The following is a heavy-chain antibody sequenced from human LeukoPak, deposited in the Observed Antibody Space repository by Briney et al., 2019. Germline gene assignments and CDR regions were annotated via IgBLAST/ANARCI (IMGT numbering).Heavy chain of an antibody. CDR2: LSWNSGSI. Sequence: GRSLRLSCAASGFTFDDYAMHWVRQAPGKGLEWVSGLSWNSGSIGYADSVKGRFTISRDNAKNSVYLQMNSLRAEDTALYYCAKGGSYSGYDRFDYWGQGTLVTVSS. D-gene: IGHD5-12*01. CDR1: GFTFDDYA. J-gene: IGHJ4*02. V-gene: IGHV3-9*01. CDR3: AKGGSYSGYDRFDY.